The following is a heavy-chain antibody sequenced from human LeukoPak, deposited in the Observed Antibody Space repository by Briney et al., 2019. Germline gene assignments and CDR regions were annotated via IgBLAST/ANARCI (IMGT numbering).Heavy chain of an antibody. V-gene: IGHV1-69*04. J-gene: IGHJ4*02. CDR1: GYTFTSHD. CDR3: AINLVQGVDY. CDR2: IIPILGIA. D-gene: IGHD6-13*01. Sequence: SVKVSCKASGYTFTSHDINWVRQAPGQGLEWMGRIIPILGIANYAQKFQGRVTITADKSTSTAYMELSSLRSEDTAVYYCAINLVQGVDYWGQGTLVTVSS.